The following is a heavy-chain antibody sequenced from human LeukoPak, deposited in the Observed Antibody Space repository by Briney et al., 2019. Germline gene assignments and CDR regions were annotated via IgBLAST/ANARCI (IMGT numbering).Heavy chain of an antibody. J-gene: IGHJ4*02. CDR1: GFTFSNYA. Sequence: QPGGSLRLSCAASGFTFSNYAMNWVRQAPGKGLEWVSAISGAGGITYYADSVKGRVTISRDSSKNALYLQINSLRAEDTAVYFCARALTYSTGWYSFDYWGQGTLVIVSS. D-gene: IGHD6-19*01. CDR3: ARALTYSTGWYSFDY. CDR2: ISGAGGIT. V-gene: IGHV3-23*01.